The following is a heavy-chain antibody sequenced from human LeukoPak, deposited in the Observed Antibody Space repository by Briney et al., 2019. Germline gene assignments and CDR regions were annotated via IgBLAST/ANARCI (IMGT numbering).Heavy chain of an antibody. CDR1: GFTFTDYA. Sequence: GGSLRLSCAASGFTFTDYAIHWVRQAPGKGLEWVALISYDGTNKYYADSVKGRFTISRDNSRNTLYLQMNSLRAGDTAVYYCARMGYCSSTSCPPLTRMDVWGQGTTVTVSS. D-gene: IGHD2-2*01. CDR2: ISYDGTNK. V-gene: IGHV3-30-3*01. CDR3: ARMGYCSSTSCPPLTRMDV. J-gene: IGHJ6*02.